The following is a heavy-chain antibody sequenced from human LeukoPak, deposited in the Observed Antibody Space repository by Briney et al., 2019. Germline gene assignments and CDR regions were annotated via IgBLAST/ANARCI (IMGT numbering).Heavy chain of an antibody. J-gene: IGHJ5*02. CDR2: INHSGST. CDR3: ARFLPPVRARAFITMIRGATSGPYNWFDP. V-gene: IGHV4-34*01. Sequence: NPSETLSLTCAVYGGSFNDYFWSWIRQPPGKGLEWIGEINHSGSTNYNPSLKSRVTVSVDTSKNQFSLKLNSVTAADTAVYYCARFLPPVRARAFITMIRGATSGPYNWFDPWGQGTLVTVSS. D-gene: IGHD3-10*01. CDR1: GGSFNDYF.